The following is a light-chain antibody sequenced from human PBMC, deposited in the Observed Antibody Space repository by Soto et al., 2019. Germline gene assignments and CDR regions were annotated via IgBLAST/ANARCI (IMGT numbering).Light chain of an antibody. V-gene: IGLV2-14*01. CDR3: CSYAGRDVV. CDR2: EVS. Sequence: QSALTQPASVSGSPGQSITISCTGTSSDIGVYNYVSWYQQHPGKAPKLIIYEVSNRPSGVSDRFSASKSGNTASLTISGLQAEDEADYYCCSYAGRDVVFGGGTKLTVL. CDR1: SSDIGVYNY. J-gene: IGLJ2*01.